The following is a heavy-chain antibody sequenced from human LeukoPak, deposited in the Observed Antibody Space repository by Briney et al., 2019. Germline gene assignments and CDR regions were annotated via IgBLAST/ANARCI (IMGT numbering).Heavy chain of an antibody. CDR1: GFTLGSHD. Sequence: PGGSLRLSCTASGFTLGSHDMHWVRQTTGEGLEWVAAISSGFHTFYAASVKGRFSVSRDDAKNSLYLQMSTLRAGDTALHYCVREARGYHYTYFDYWGQGTLVTVSS. CDR2: ISSGFHT. V-gene: IGHV3-13*01. J-gene: IGHJ4*02. CDR3: VREARGYHYTYFDY. D-gene: IGHD5-18*01.